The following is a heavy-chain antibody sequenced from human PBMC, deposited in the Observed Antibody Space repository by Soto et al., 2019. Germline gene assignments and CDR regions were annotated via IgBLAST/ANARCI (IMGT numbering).Heavy chain of an antibody. D-gene: IGHD2-15*01. CDR3: ARDLLLVKTLLYYYYYGMDV. V-gene: IGHV1-2*02. CDR2: INPNSGGT. CDR1: GYTFTGYD. Sequence: ASVKVSCKASGYTFTGYDMHWVRQAPGQGLEWMGWINPNSGGTNYAQKFQGRVTMTRDTSISTAYMELSRLRSDDTAVYYCARDLLLVKTLLYYYYYGMDVWGQGTTVTVS. J-gene: IGHJ6*02.